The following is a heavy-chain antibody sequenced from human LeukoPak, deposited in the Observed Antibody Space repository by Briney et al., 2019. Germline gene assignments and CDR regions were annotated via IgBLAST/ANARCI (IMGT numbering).Heavy chain of an antibody. V-gene: IGHV1-8*01. D-gene: IGHD6-13*01. CDR2: MDPNSGNT. CDR3: ARGHGPGGSRWPTLDH. Sequence: ASVKVSCKASAYTFTSYDINWVRQATGQGLEWMGWMDPNSGNTAYAQKFQGRVTMTRDTSISTAYMELSSLRSEDTAVYYCARGHGPGGSRWPTLDHWGQGTLVTVSS. J-gene: IGHJ4*02. CDR1: AYTFTSYD.